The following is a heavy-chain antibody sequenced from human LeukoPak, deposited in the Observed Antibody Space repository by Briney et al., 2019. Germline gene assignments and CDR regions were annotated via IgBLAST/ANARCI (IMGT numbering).Heavy chain of an antibody. CDR1: GFTFSSYW. D-gene: IGHD3-10*01. Sequence: GGSLRLSCVASGFTFSSYWMSWVRQAPGKGLEWVANIKQDGSEKYYVDSVKGRFTISRDNAKNSLYLQMNSLRAEDTAVYYCAREGVAGRGYYYYYYMDVWGKGTTVTVSS. J-gene: IGHJ6*03. V-gene: IGHV3-7*01. CDR2: IKQDGSEK. CDR3: AREGVAGRGYYYYYYMDV.